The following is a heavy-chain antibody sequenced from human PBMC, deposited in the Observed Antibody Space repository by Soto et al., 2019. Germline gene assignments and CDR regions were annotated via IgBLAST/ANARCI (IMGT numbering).Heavy chain of an antibody. Sequence: GGSLRLSCAASGFTFSSYAMSWVRQAPGKGLEWVSAISGSGGSTYYADSVKGRFTISRDNSKNTLYLQMNSLRAEDTAVYYCAKGGGYDFWSGYYTGASDYWGQGTLVTVSS. J-gene: IGHJ4*02. CDR3: AKGGGYDFWSGYYTGASDY. CDR1: GFTFSSYA. D-gene: IGHD3-3*01. V-gene: IGHV3-23*01. CDR2: ISGSGGST.